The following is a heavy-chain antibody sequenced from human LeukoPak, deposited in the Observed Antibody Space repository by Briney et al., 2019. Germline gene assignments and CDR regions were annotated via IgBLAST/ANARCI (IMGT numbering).Heavy chain of an antibody. J-gene: IGHJ4*02. D-gene: IGHD1-26*01. CDR2: NYYSGST. Sequence: SETLSLTCTVSGDSISSSSYYWGWIRQPPGKGLEWIGSNYYSGSTYYNASLKSRLTISIDTSKNQFSLTLSFVNAADTAVYYCARLNAWGWELLPYFDSWGQGTLVTVSS. V-gene: IGHV4-39*01. CDR3: ARLNAWGWELLPYFDS. CDR1: GDSISSSSYY.